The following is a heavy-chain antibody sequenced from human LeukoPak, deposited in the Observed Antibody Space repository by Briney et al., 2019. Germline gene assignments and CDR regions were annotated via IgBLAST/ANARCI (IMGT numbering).Heavy chain of an antibody. CDR3: AREETVTGYFDY. CDR2: IYYSGST. D-gene: IGHD4-17*01. J-gene: IGHJ4*02. Sequence: PSETLSLTCTVSGGSVGSGSYYWSWIRQPPGNGLEWIGYIYYSGSTNCNPSLKSRVTISVDTSKNQFSLKLSSVTAADTAVYYCAREETVTGYFDYWGQGTLVTVSS. CDR1: GGSVGSGSYY. V-gene: IGHV4-61*01.